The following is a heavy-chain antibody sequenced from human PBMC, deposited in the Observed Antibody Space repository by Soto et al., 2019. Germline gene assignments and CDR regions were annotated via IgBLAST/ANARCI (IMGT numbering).Heavy chain of an antibody. J-gene: IGHJ5*02. D-gene: IGHD2-21*01. Sequence: GGSLRLSCAASGFTFSAYWMSWVRQAPGKGLEWVANIKQDGSEKYYVDSVKGRFTISRDNARNSLYLQMNSLRAEDTAVYYCASAVIARSPPYNWFDPWGQGTLVTVSS. CDR3: ASAVIARSPPYNWFDP. V-gene: IGHV3-7*02. CDR1: GFTFSAYW. CDR2: IKQDGSEK.